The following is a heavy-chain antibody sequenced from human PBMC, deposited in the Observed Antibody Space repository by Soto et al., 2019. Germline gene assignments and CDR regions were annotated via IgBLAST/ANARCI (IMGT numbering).Heavy chain of an antibody. CDR1: GFTFSLYW. CDR3: ATWHFPLIGFDV. Sequence: GGSLRLSCAAPGFTFSLYWMAWVRQAPGKGLEWLANIKQDESEKYYVDSVKGRFTISRDNAKNSLFLQMNSLRVEDTAVYYCATWHFPLIGFDVWGLGTMVT. CDR2: IKQDESEK. D-gene: IGHD3-3*02. V-gene: IGHV3-7*02. J-gene: IGHJ3*01.